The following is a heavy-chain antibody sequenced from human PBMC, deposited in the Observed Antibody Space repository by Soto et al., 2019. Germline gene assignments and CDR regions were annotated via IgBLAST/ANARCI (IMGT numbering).Heavy chain of an antibody. J-gene: IGHJ4*02. Sequence: SVKVSCKASGYTFTYRYLHWVRQAPGQALEWMGWITPFNGNTNYAQKFQDRVTITRDRSMSTAYMELSSLRSEDTAMYYCATSGAAAGMDDYWGQGTLVTVS. V-gene: IGHV1-45*02. CDR2: ITPFNGNT. CDR3: ATSGAAAGMDDY. CDR1: GYTFTYRY. D-gene: IGHD6-13*01.